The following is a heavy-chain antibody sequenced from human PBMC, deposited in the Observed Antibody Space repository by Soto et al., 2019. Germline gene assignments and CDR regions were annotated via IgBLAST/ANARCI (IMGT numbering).Heavy chain of an antibody. D-gene: IGHD2-21*02. J-gene: IGHJ5*02. CDR3: ARGGYCLSGDCFPNWFDP. CDR2: IYYGGST. Sequence: PSETLSLTCSVSGASVTSPEHYWTWIRQSPGKGLEWIGYIYYGGSTVYNPSLKGRSTVSLDTSKNQFSLNLTSVTDADTAVYFCARGGYCLSGDCFPNWFDPWVSAPWSPSPQ. CDR1: GASVTSPEHY. V-gene: IGHV4-30-4*01.